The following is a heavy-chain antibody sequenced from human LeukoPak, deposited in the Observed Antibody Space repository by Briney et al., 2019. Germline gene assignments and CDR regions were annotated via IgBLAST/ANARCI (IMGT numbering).Heavy chain of an antibody. CDR1: GGSISSSSYY. V-gene: IGHV4-39*07. Sequence: PSETLSLTCTVSGGSISSSSYYWGWIRQPPGKGLEWIGSIYYSGSTYYNPSLKSRVTISVDTSKNQFSLKLSSVTAADTAVYYCAREGTKGMDVWGQGTTVTVSS. CDR2: IYYSGST. J-gene: IGHJ6*02. D-gene: IGHD2-8*01. CDR3: AREGTKGMDV.